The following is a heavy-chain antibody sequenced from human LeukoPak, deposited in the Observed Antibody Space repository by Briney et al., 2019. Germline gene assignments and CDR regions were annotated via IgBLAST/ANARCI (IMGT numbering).Heavy chain of an antibody. V-gene: IGHV3-66*01. CDR2: IYSAGST. Sequence: GGSLRLSCVASGFTVSSNHMNWVRQAPGKGLEWVSIIYSAGSTYYADSVKGRFTISRDNSKNTLYLQMNSLRAEDTAVYYCARVLYGSGNYFDYWGKEPWSPSPQ. CDR1: GFTVSSNH. J-gene: IGHJ4*01. D-gene: IGHD3-10*01. CDR3: ARVLYGSGNYFDY.